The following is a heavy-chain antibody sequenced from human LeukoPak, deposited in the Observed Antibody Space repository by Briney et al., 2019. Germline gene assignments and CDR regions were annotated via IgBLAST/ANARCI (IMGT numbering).Heavy chain of an antibody. D-gene: IGHD6-25*01. J-gene: IGHJ4*02. CDR3: ARLLILDIAARPDY. CDR1: GGSISSSSYY. V-gene: IGHV4-39*01. CDR2: IYYSGST. Sequence: PSETLSLTCTVSGGSISSSSYYWGWIRQPPGKGLEWIGSIYYSGSTYYNPSLKSRVTISVDTSKNQFSLKLSSVTAADTAVYYCARLLILDIAARPDYWGQGTLVTVSS.